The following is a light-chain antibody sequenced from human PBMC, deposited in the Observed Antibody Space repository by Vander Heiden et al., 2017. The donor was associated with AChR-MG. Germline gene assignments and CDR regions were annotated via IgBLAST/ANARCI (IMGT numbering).Light chain of an antibody. CDR3: QQYHDWPRT. Sequence: IVMTHSPAPQSVSPEERATLSCRAGQRISMNVAMYQQKPGQPPRLLIYGASTRATEIPARFSGSGSGTEFTLTISSLQSEDFAFYFCQQYHDWPRTFGQGTKVEIK. CDR1: QRISMN. CDR2: GAS. V-gene: IGKV3-15*01. J-gene: IGKJ1*01.